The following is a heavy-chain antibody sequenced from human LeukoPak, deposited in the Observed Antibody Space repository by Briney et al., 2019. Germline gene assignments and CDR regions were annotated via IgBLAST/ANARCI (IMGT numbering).Heavy chain of an antibody. V-gene: IGHV3-30*02. Sequence: GGSLRLSCVASGFTFSTYGIPWVRQAPGKGLEWVAFIRYDGSNKWYADSVKGRFTISRDNSKNTLYLQMNSLRAEDTAVFYCAKGAVPAARFSYHYYYMDVWGKGTTVTVSS. D-gene: IGHD2-2*01. CDR3: AKGAVPAARFSYHYYYMDV. J-gene: IGHJ6*03. CDR1: GFTFSTYG. CDR2: IRYDGSNK.